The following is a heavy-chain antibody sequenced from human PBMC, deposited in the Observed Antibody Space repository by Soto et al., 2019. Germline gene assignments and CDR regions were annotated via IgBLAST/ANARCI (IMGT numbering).Heavy chain of an antibody. D-gene: IGHD2-21*02. CDR3: ARVGGGDLYFPHAFDI. V-gene: IGHV4-31*03. CDR1: GGSISSGGYY. CDR2: IYYSGST. J-gene: IGHJ3*02. Sequence: QVQLQESGPGLVKPSQTLSLTCTVSGGSISSGGYYWSWIRQHPGKGLEWIGYIYYSGSTYYNPSLKSRVTISVDKSKNQFSLKLSSVTAADTAVYYCARVGGGDLYFPHAFDIWGQGTMVTVSS.